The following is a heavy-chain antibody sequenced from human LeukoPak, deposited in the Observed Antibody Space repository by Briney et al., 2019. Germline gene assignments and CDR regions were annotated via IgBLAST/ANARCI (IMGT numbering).Heavy chain of an antibody. CDR1: GYTFTGYY. Sequence: ASVKVSCKASGYTFTGYYIHWVRQAPGQGLEWMGWIDPNSGGTNYAQKLQGRVTMTRDTSISTAYMELVRLRSDDTAVYYCATYCSGGSCYSVDWFDPWGQGTLVTVSS. V-gene: IGHV1-2*02. J-gene: IGHJ5*02. D-gene: IGHD2-15*01. CDR3: ATYCSGGSCYSVDWFDP. CDR2: IDPNSGGT.